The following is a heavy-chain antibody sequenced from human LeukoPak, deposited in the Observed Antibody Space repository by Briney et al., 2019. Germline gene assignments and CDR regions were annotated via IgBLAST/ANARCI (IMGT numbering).Heavy chain of an antibody. V-gene: IGHV4-38-2*02. J-gene: IGHJ5*02. CDR1: GYSISSGYY. CDR3: ASRSTSLNWFDP. CDR2: IYHSGST. D-gene: IGHD2-2*01. Sequence: PSETLSLTCTVSGYSISSGYYWGWIRQPPGKGLEWIGRIYHSGSTYYNPSLKSRVTISVDTSKNQFSLKLSSVTAADTAVYYCASRSTSLNWFDPWGQGTLVTVSS.